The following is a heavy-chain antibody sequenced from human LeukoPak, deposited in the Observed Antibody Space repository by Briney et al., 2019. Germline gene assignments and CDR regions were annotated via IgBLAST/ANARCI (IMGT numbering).Heavy chain of an antibody. D-gene: IGHD6-19*01. CDR2: ISSSSSYI. J-gene: IGHJ4*02. CDR1: GFTFSSYS. Sequence: PGGSLRLSCAASGFTFSSYSMNWVRQAPGKGLEWVSSISSSSSYIYYADSVKGRFTISRDNAKNPLYLQMNSLRAEDTAVYYCARDHVAVAGCIDYWGQGTLVTVSS. CDR3: ARDHVAVAGCIDY. V-gene: IGHV3-21*01.